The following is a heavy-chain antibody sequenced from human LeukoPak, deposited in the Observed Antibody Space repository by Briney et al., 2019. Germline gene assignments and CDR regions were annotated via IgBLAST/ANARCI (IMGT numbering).Heavy chain of an antibody. CDR2: ISGSGGST. J-gene: IGHJ5*02. CDR3: AKSSSWSAGYNWLDP. D-gene: IGHD6-13*01. CDR1: GFTFSSYA. Sequence: GGSLRLSCAASGFTFSSYAVSWVRQAPGKGLEWVSAISGSGGSTYYADSVKGRCTIPTDNSRKTLYLQMNSLRAEDTAVYYCAKSSSWSAGYNWLDPWGQGTLVTVSS. V-gene: IGHV3-23*01.